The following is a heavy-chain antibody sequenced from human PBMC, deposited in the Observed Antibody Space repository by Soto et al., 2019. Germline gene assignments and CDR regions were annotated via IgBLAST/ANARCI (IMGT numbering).Heavy chain of an antibody. CDR3: ARDGTEYYGEYYDY. CDR1: VCTFSDYY. D-gene: IGHD4-17*01. Sequence: PVGSLRLSCATSVCTFSDYYMSWIRQAPGKGLEWVSYIGTRGNTKYYADSVRGRFTISRDNAKNSLYLQMNSLRADDTAVYYCARDGTEYYGEYYDYWGQGIPVTVS. CDR2: IGTRGNTK. J-gene: IGHJ4*02. V-gene: IGHV3-11*01.